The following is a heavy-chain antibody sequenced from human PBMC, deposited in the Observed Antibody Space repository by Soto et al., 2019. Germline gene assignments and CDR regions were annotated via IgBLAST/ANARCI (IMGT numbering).Heavy chain of an antibody. V-gene: IGHV3-23*01. D-gene: IGHD5-12*01. Sequence: GVSLGLSFAASGFTFSSYAMSWVRQAPGKGLEWVSAISGSGGSTYYADSVKGRFTISRDNSKNTLYLQMNSLRAEDTAVYYCAKEGRARGYSGYDYLLIYYYYGMDVWGQGTTVTVSS. J-gene: IGHJ6*02. CDR3: AKEGRARGYSGYDYLLIYYYYGMDV. CDR2: ISGSGGST. CDR1: GFTFSSYA.